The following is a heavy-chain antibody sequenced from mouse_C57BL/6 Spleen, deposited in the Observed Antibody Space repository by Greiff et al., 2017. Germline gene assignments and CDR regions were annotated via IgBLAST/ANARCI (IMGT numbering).Heavy chain of an antibody. J-gene: IGHJ4*01. CDR2: FHPYNDDT. Sequence: VQVVESGAELVKPGASVKMSCKASGYTFTTYPIEWMKQNHGKSLEWIGNFHPYNDDTKYNEKFKGKATLTVEKSSSTVYLELSRLTSDDSAVYYCARGDYYGSKSYAMDYWGQGTSVTVSS. D-gene: IGHD1-1*01. CDR1: GYTFTTYP. V-gene: IGHV1-47*01. CDR3: ARGDYYGSKSYAMDY.